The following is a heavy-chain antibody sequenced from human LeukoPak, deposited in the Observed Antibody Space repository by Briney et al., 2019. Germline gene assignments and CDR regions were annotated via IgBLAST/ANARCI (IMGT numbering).Heavy chain of an antibody. V-gene: IGHV3-23*01. CDR3: AKDNYYGSGSYFATYYYYGMDV. D-gene: IGHD3-10*01. CDR2: ISGSGGST. Sequence: PGGSLRLSCAASGFTFSSYAMSWVRQAPGKGLEWVSAISGSGGSTYYADSVKGRFTISRDNSKNTLYLQMNSLRAEDTAVYYCAKDNYYGSGSYFATYYYYGMDVWGQGTTVTVSS. J-gene: IGHJ6*02. CDR1: GFTFSSYA.